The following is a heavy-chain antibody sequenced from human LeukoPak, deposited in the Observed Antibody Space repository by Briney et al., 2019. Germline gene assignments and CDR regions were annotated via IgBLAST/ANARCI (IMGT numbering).Heavy chain of an antibody. D-gene: IGHD1-1*01. J-gene: IGHJ5*02. CDR1: GFTFSREG. CDR2: ISYEGSNK. CDR3: ARGGRSFSWNDGSGSWFDP. Sequence: SLTLSCAVSGFTFSREGVQWARQPRGRGREWVAVISYEGSNKYYADSVRGRFTISRDNSKNTLYLQMHRPRAEDTGVYYCARGGRSFSWNDGSGSWFDPWGQGTLVTVSS. V-gene: IGHV3-30*03.